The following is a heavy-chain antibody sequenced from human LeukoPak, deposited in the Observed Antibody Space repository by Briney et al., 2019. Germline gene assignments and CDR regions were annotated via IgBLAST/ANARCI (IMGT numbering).Heavy chain of an antibody. CDR3: ALYSSGLFDP. CDR2: INPNSGGT. CDR1: GYTFTVYY. J-gene: IGHJ5*02. Sequence: ASVKVSGKASGYTFTVYYMHWVRQAPGQGLEYMGWINPNSGGTSYVQNFQGRVTMTRDTSISTAYMELNGLRSDDTAVYYCALYSSGLFDPWGQGTLVTVSS. D-gene: IGHD6-19*01. V-gene: IGHV1-2*02.